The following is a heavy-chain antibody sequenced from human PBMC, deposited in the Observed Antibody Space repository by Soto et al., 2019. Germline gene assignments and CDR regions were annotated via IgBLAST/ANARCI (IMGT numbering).Heavy chain of an antibody. D-gene: IGHD1-7*01. CDR2: IRNKANSYTT. J-gene: IGHJ6*02. CDR3: ARNLKLELDAYYYGLDV. V-gene: IGHV3-72*01. CDR1: GFTFSDNY. Sequence: EVQLAESGGGLVQPGGSLRLSCAASGFTFSDNYMDWVRQAPGKGLEWVGRIRNKANSYTTQYAASVQGRFTISRDDSNNSRYLQMNSLKTDDTAVYYCARNLKLELDAYYYGLDVWGPGTTVTVSS.